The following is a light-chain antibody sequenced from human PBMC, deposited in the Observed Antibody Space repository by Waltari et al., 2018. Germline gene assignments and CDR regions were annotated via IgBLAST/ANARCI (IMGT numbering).Light chain of an antibody. Sequence: EIVLTPSPGTLSLSLGERTTLSCRASQSVSRALAWYQQKPGPAPRLLIYGPSTRATGIPDRFRGSGSGTDFSLTISRLEPDDFAVYYCQHYLRLPVTFGQGTTVEI. CDR2: GPS. CDR3: QHYLRLPVT. J-gene: IGKJ1*01. CDR1: QSVSRA. V-gene: IGKV3-20*01.